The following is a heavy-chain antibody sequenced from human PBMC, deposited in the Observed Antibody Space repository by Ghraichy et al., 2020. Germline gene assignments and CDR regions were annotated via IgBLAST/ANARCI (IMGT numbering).Heavy chain of an antibody. D-gene: IGHD2-2*01. CDR3: ARVESSVVVPAAQWDWFDP. J-gene: IGHJ5*02. V-gene: IGHV1-18*01. Sequence: ASVKVSCKASGYTFTSYGISWVRQAPGQGLEWMGWISAYNGDTNYAQKLQGRVTMTTDTSTSTAYMELRSLRSDDTAVYYCARVESSVVVPAAQWDWFDPWGQGTLVTVSS. CDR1: GYTFTSYG. CDR2: ISAYNGDT.